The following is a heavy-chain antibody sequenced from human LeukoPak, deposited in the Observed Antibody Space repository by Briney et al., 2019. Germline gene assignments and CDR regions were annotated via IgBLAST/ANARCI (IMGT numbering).Heavy chain of an antibody. CDR3: ARDRESYDFWSGSPYYYGMDV. J-gene: IGHJ6*02. D-gene: IGHD3-3*01. Sequence: ASVKVSCKAPGYTFTSYYMHWVRQAPGQGLEWTGIINPSGGSTSYAQKFRGRVTMTRDTSTSTVYMELSSLRSEDTAVYYCARDRESYDFWSGSPYYYGMDVWGQGTTVTVSS. V-gene: IGHV1-46*01. CDR2: INPSGGST. CDR1: GYTFTSYY.